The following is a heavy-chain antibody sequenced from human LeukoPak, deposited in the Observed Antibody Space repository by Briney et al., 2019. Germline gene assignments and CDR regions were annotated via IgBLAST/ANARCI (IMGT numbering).Heavy chain of an antibody. CDR3: AAAEYSCSSGGY. Sequence: PGGSLRLSCAASGFTFSSQSMDWVRQAPGKGLEWVSSISSSSRDIYYADSVKGRFTISRDNAKNSLYLQMNSLRVEDTAVYYCAAAEYSCSSGGYWGQGTPVTVSS. CDR2: ISSSSRDI. CDR1: GFTFSSQS. V-gene: IGHV3-21*01. D-gene: IGHD6-6*01. J-gene: IGHJ4*02.